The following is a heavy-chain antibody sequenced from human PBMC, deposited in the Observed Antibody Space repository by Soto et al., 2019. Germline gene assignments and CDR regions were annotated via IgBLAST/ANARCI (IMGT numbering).Heavy chain of an antibody. J-gene: IGHJ4*02. CDR1: GGTFSSYA. CDR2: IIPIFGTA. V-gene: IGHV1-69*13. D-gene: IGHD4-17*01. Sequence: ASVKVSCKVSGGTFSSYAISWVRQAPGQGLEWMGGIIPIFGTANYAQKFQGRVTITADESTSTAYMELSSLRSEDTAVYYCARENGPYAGYFDYWGQGTLVTVSS. CDR3: ARENGPYAGYFDY.